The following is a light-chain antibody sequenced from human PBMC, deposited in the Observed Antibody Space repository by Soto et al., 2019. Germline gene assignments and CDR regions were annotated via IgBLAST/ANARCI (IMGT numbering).Light chain of an antibody. J-gene: IGLJ2*01. CDR1: SSDVGSYRF. CDR2: EVS. CDR3: SSYAGNNNVI. Sequence: QSVLTQPPSASGSPGQSVTISCTGTSSDVGSYRFVSWYQQHPGKAPKLLIYEVSKRPSGVPDRFSASTSGNTASLTVSGLQADDEADYYCSSYAGNNNVIFGGGTKVT. V-gene: IGLV2-8*01.